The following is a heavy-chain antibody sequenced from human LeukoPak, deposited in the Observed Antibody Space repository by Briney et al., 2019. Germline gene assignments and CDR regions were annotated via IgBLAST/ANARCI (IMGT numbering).Heavy chain of an antibody. V-gene: IGHV3-7*01. CDR2: ISEDESER. CDR3: ARYQVDDFWSGSYYYMDV. CDR1: GVSFSSYW. Sequence: PGGTLTLSCAVSGVSFSSYWLFWGCLGQGTGMERVANISEDESERTCLDSVMGRLTTSRDNATNSLYLLMISLGAEDAAAYYCARYQVDDFWSGSYYYMDVWGKGTTVSVSS. J-gene: IGHJ6*03. D-gene: IGHD3-3*01.